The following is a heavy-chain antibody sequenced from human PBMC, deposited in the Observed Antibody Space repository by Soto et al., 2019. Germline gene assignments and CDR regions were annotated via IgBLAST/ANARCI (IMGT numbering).Heavy chain of an antibody. CDR1: GYTFSRYG. J-gene: IGHJ6*02. Sequence: QGQLVQSGPEVKKPGASVKVSCKASGYTFSRYGISWVRQAPGQGLEWMGWISGYNGDTKYAQKVQGRVTMTIDTSTYTAYMDLRSLTSDDTAIYYCAKNGHPPYYYYGMDVWGQGTTVTVSS. CDR3: AKNGHPPYYYYGMDV. D-gene: IGHD2-8*01. CDR2: ISGYNGDT. V-gene: IGHV1-18*01.